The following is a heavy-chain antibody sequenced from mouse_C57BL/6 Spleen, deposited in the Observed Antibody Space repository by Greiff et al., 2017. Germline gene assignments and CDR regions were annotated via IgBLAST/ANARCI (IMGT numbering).Heavy chain of an antibody. CDR3: VRPSLFYYAMDY. CDR2: IRSKSNNYAT. Sequence: EVKLMESGGGLVQPKGSLKLSCAASGFSFNTYAMNWVRQAPGTGLEWVARIRSKSNNYATYYADSVKDRFTISRDDSESMLYLQMNNLKTEDTAMYYCVRPSLFYYAMDYWGQGTSVTVSS. CDR1: GFSFNTYA. V-gene: IGHV10-1*01. J-gene: IGHJ4*01.